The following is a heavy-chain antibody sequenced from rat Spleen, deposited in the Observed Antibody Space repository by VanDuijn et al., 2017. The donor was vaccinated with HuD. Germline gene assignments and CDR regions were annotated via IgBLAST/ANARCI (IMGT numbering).Heavy chain of an antibody. J-gene: IGHJ2*01. CDR3: TTGDYGYNSGY. CDR2: ISYDGSSN. D-gene: IGHD1-9*01. Sequence: EVQLVESGGGLVQPGRSLKLSCAASGFTFSNYDMAWVRQAPTKGLEWVASISYDGSSNNYRDSVKGRFTISRDNAKSTLYLQMDSLRSEDTATYYCTTGDYGYNSGYWGQGVMVTVSS. V-gene: IGHV5-29*01. CDR1: GFTFSNYD.